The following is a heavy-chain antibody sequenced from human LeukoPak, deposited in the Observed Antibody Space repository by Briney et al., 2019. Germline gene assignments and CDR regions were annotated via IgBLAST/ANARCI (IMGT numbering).Heavy chain of an antibody. V-gene: IGHV4-39*01. Sequence: SETLSLTCTVSGGSISSSSYYWGWIRQPPGKGLEWIGSIYYSGSTYYNPSLKSLVTISVDTSKNQFSLKLSSVTAADTAVYYCARHGRPWELRAAFDIWGQGTMVTVSS. CDR3: ARHGRPWELRAAFDI. D-gene: IGHD1-26*01. J-gene: IGHJ3*02. CDR1: GGSISSSSYY. CDR2: IYYSGST.